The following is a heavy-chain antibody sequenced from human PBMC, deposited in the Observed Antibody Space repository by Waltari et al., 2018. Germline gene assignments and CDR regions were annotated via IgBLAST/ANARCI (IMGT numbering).Heavy chain of an antibody. J-gene: IGHJ3*01. CDR2: STPMYGRP. CDR3: ARRDLGFAFDV. Sequence: VHLGQSGAEMRKPGSSVKVSCKASGGTFGSYSIAWVRQAAGQGLEWLGGSTPMYGRPPHANNVQGRVTLTADASTTTVFLEMSGVRAEDTAIYFCARRDLGFAFDVWGQGTLVIVSS. D-gene: IGHD1-26*01. CDR1: GGTFGSYS. V-gene: IGHV1-69*12.